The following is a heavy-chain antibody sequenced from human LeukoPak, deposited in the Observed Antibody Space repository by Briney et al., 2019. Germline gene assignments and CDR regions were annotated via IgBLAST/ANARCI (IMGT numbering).Heavy chain of an antibody. CDR3: ARGNGYSGWFDP. CDR2: IYHSGST. CDR1: GYSISSGYY. Sequence: SETLSLTCTVSGYSISSGYYWGWIRQPPGKGLEWIGSIYHSGSTYYNPSLKSRVTISVDTSKNQFSLKLSSVTAADTAVYYCARGNGYSGWFDPWGQGTLVTVSS. J-gene: IGHJ5*02. D-gene: IGHD5-24*01. V-gene: IGHV4-38-2*02.